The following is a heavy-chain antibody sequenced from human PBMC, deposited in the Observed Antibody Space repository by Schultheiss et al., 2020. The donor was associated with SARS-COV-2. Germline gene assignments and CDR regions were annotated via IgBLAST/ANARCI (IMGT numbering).Heavy chain of an antibody. Sequence: SQTLSLTCAVYGGSFSGYYWSWIRQPPGKGLEWIGEINHSGSTNYNPSLKSRVTISVDTSKNQFSLKMSSVTAADTAVYYCARAKMATTHFDYWGQGTLVTVSS. CDR2: INHSGST. CDR1: GGSFSGYY. CDR3: ARAKMATTHFDY. V-gene: IGHV4-34*01. D-gene: IGHD5-24*01. J-gene: IGHJ4*02.